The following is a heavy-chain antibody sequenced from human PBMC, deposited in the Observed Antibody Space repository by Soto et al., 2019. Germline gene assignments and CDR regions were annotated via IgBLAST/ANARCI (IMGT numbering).Heavy chain of an antibody. CDR3: ARTDYSNQFDY. V-gene: IGHV4-39*01. D-gene: IGHD4-4*01. Sequence: SETLSLTCTVSGGSISSSSYYWGWIRQPPGKGLEWIGSIYYSGSTYYNPSLKSRVTISVDTSKNQFSLKLSSVTAADTAVYYCARTDYSNQFDYWGQGTLVTVSS. CDR2: IYYSGST. J-gene: IGHJ4*02. CDR1: GGSISSSSYY.